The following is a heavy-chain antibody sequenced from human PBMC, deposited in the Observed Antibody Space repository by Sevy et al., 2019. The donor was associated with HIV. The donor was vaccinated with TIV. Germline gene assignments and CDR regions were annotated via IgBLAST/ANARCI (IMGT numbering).Heavy chain of an antibody. CDR1: GFTFSSYW. J-gene: IGHJ5*02. D-gene: IGHD6-19*01. CDR2: IKQDGSEK. CDR3: ARVVRIAVAGTRWFDP. Sequence: GGSLRLSCAASGFTFSSYWMSWVRRAPGEGLEWVANIKQDGSEKYYVDSVKGRFTISRDNAKNSLYLQMNSLRAEDTAVYYCARVVRIAVAGTRWFDPWGQGTLVTVSS. V-gene: IGHV3-7*01.